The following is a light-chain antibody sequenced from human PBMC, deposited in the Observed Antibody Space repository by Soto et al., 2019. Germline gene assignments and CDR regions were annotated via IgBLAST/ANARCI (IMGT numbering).Light chain of an antibody. CDR1: QNIKKN. CDR2: EAS. V-gene: IGKV1-39*01. Sequence: DIQMSQSPSSLSASVGDSVTISCRASQNIKKNLNWYQQKSGKAPSLLIYEASTFQSGVPSRFSGSGSGTDFTLAITNLQPEDFATYYCQQSFHTPYTFGRGTKLEI. J-gene: IGKJ2*01. CDR3: QQSFHTPYT.